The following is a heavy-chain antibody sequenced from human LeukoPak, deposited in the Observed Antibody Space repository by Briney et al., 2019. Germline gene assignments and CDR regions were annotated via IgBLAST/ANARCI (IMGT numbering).Heavy chain of an antibody. V-gene: IGHV3-23*01. CDR2: ISGGGGST. CDR1: GFTFSNYH. CDR3: AKGGKWDVTPFDY. D-gene: IGHD1-26*01. Sequence: GGSLRLSCAASGFTFSNYHMNWVRQAPGKGLEWVSTISGGGGSTYYADSVKGRFTISRDNSKNTLYLQVNSLRAEDTAVYYCAKGGKWDVTPFDYWGQGTLVTVSS. J-gene: IGHJ4*02.